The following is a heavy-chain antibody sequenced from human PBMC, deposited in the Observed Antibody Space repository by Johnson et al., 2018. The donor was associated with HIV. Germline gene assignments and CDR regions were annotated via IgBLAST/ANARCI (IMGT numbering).Heavy chain of an antibody. CDR3: AKGLYYGGSGDYAFDM. V-gene: IGHV3-30*02. D-gene: IGHD2-21*01. J-gene: IGHJ3*02. Sequence: QVQLVESGGGVVQPGGSLRLSCAASGFTFSSYGMHWVRQAPGKGLEWVAFIRYDEADKYYAASVKGRFPISRDNSKNTVYLQMSGLRVEDTAVYYCAKGLYYGGSGDYAFDMWGQGTMVTVSS. CDR2: IRYDEADK. CDR1: GFTFSSYG.